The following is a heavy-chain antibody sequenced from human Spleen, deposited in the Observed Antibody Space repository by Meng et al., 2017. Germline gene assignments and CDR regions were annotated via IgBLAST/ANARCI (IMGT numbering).Heavy chain of an antibody. CDR1: GGTFSSYA. V-gene: IGHV1-69*05. Sequence: SVKVSCKASGGTFSSYAISWVRQAPGQGLEWMGGIIPIFGTANYAQKFQGRVTITTDESTSTAYMELSSLRSEDTAVYYCAREWSQVPVRITMVRGVISYDYWGQGTLVTVSS. CDR3: AREWSQVPVRITMVRGVISYDY. J-gene: IGHJ4*02. CDR2: IIPIFGTA. D-gene: IGHD3-10*01.